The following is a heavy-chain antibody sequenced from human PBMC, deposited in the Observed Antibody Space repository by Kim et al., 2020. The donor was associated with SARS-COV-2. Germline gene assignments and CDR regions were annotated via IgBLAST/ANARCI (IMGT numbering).Heavy chain of an antibody. J-gene: IGHJ6*02. CDR3: ARSLAARTYYYYGMDV. CDR1: GYTFTGYY. D-gene: IGHD6-6*01. CDR2: INPNSGGT. V-gene: IGHV1-2*06. Sequence: ASVKVSCKASGYTFTGYYMHWVRQAPGQGLEWMGRINPNSGGTNYAQKFQGRVTMTRDTSISTAYMELSRLRSDDTAVYYCARSLAARTYYYYGMDVWGQGTTVTVSS.